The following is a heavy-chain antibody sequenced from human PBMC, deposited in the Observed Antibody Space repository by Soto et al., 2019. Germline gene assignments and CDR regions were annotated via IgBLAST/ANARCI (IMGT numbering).Heavy chain of an antibody. D-gene: IGHD6-19*01. Sequence: EVQLVESGGGSVQPGGSLRLCCAAAGFTFSTFSMNWVRQAPGRGLEWISYISGGGRPISYADSVKGRFTISRDNAKNSLYLQMDGLTDEDTAVYYCARDLGWAFDSWGQGTLVTVSS. J-gene: IGHJ4*02. CDR1: GFTFSTFS. CDR3: ARDLGWAFDS. CDR2: ISGGGRPI. V-gene: IGHV3-48*02.